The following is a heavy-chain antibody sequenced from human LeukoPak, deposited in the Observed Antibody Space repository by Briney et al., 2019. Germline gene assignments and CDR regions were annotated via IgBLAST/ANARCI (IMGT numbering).Heavy chain of an antibody. J-gene: IGHJ4*02. Sequence: PGGSLRLSCAASGFTFSSYEMNWVRQAPGKGLEWVSSISSSSSYIYYADSVKGRFTISRDNAKNSLYLQMNSLRAEDTAVYYCARDLTSGGSCYCDYWGQGTLVTVSS. CDR1: GFTFSSYE. D-gene: IGHD2-15*01. CDR2: ISSSSSYI. CDR3: ARDLTSGGSCYCDY. V-gene: IGHV3-21*01.